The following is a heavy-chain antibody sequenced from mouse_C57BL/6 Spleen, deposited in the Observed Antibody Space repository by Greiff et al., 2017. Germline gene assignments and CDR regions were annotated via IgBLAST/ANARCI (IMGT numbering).Heavy chain of an antibody. Sequence: QVQLKQPGAELVRPGSSVKLSCKASGYTFTSYWMDWVKQRPGQGLEWIGNIYPSDSETHYNQKFKDKATLTVDKSSSTAYMQLSSLTSEDAAVYYCARGVFYGSRDWYFDVWGTGTTVTVSS. CDR3: ARGVFYGSRDWYFDV. CDR2: IYPSDSET. J-gene: IGHJ1*03. CDR1: GYTFTSYW. D-gene: IGHD1-1*01. V-gene: IGHV1-61*01.